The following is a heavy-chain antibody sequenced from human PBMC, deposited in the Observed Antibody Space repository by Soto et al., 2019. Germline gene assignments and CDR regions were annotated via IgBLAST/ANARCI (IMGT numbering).Heavy chain of an antibody. CDR1: GYTFTSYA. J-gene: IGHJ4*02. V-gene: IGHV1-3*01. D-gene: IGHD1-20*01. Sequence: ASVKVSCKASGYTFTSYAMHWVRQAPGQRLEWMGWINAGNGNTKYSQKFQGRVTITRDTSASTAYMELSSLRSEDTAVYYCARDRPFSNWNDVRTFDYWGQGTLVTVSS. CDR3: ARDRPFSNWNDVRTFDY. CDR2: INAGNGNT.